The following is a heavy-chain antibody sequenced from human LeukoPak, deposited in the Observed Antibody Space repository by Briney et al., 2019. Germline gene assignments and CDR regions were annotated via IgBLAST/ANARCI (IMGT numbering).Heavy chain of an antibody. CDR3: ARSLDYNDAFDI. D-gene: IGHD4-11*01. Sequence: GGSLRLSCAASGFTFTDYYMSWIRQAPGKGLEWVSYISSSRSIINYADSVKGRFTISRDNAKKSLYLQMNGLRAEDTAVYYCARSLDYNDAFDIWGQGTMVTVSS. CDR1: GFTFTDYY. J-gene: IGHJ3*02. V-gene: IGHV3-11*04. CDR2: ISSSRSII.